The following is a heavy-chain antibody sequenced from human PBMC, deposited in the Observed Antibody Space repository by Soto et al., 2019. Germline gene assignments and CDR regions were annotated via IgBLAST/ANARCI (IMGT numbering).Heavy chain of an antibody. CDR1: GFTFSSYA. CDR3: AKSDPEY. V-gene: IGHV3-23*01. CDR2: ISESGTTS. Sequence: EVQLLESGGGLVQPGGSLRLSCAASGFTFSSYAMSWVRQAPGKGLEWVSAISESGTTSYYADSVRGRFTISRDNAKNTLYLQMNSLRVEDTAVYYCAKSDPEYWGQGTLVTVSS. J-gene: IGHJ4*02. D-gene: IGHD2-21*01.